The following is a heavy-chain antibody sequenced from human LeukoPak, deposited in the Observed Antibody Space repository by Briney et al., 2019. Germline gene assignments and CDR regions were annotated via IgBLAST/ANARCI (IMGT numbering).Heavy chain of an antibody. V-gene: IGHV3-23*01. D-gene: IGHD1-26*01. Sequence: GGSLRLSCAASGFIFNNFAMSWVRQAPGKGLECVSSISAGGYATYYADSVKGRFTVSRDNSKNTLYMQMNSLRAEDTAVYYCAKNGYSGSYYRPYYYYYYMDVWGKGTSVTISS. CDR1: GFIFNNFA. J-gene: IGHJ6*03. CDR2: ISAGGYAT. CDR3: AKNGYSGSYYRPYYYYYYMDV.